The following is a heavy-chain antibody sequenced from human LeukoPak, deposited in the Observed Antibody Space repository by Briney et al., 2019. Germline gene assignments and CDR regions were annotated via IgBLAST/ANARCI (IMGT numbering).Heavy chain of an antibody. CDR2: ISGSGGST. Sequence: PGGSLRLSCAAYGFTLSSYAMSWVRQAPGKGLEWVSAISGSGGSTYYADSVKGRFTISSDNSNNTLYLQMNSLRAEDTAVYYCAKDPSIGTPIDYWGQGTLVTVSS. J-gene: IGHJ4*02. D-gene: IGHD1-1*01. V-gene: IGHV3-23*01. CDR1: GFTLSSYA. CDR3: AKDPSIGTPIDY.